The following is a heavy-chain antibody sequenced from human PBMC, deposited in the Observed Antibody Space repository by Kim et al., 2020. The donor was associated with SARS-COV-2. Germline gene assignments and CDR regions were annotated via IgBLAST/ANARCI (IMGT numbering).Heavy chain of an antibody. CDR3: TRKYCSGGSCYPAFDY. J-gene: IGHJ4*02. CDR2: IRSKANSYAT. D-gene: IGHD2-15*01. Sequence: GGSLRLSCAASGFTFSGSAMHWVRQASGKGLEWVGRIRSKANSYATAYAASVKGRFTISRDDSKNTAYLQMNSLKTEDTAVYYCTRKYCSGGSCYPAFDYWGQGTLVTVSS. V-gene: IGHV3-73*01. CDR1: GFTFSGSA.